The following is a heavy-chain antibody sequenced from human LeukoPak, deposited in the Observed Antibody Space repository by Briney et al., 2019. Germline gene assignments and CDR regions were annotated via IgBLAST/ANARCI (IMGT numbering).Heavy chain of an antibody. D-gene: IGHD3-16*01. CDR3: ASSWGSAIDF. J-gene: IGHJ4*02. CDR2: INQDGSEI. V-gene: IGHV3-7*01. Sequence: PGGSLRLSCAASGFTFSRFRMSWVRQPPGKGLEWVANINQDGSEIYYVDSVKGRFTVSIDNAKNSLYLQMTSLRAEDTAVYYCASSWGSAIDFWGQGTLVTVSS. CDR1: GFTFSRFR.